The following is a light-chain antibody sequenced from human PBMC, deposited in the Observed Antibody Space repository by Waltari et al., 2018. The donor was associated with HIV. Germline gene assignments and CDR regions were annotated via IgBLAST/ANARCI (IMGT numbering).Light chain of an antibody. CDR1: TSHIGSNS. CDR2: RND. Sequence: SVVTQPPSASGTPGQRVTISCSGNTSHIGSNSVFWYQHLPGTAPKLLIHRNDQRPSGVPDRFSGSTSGTSASLAISGLRSEDEADYYCVTWDDSLRGVVFGGGTKVAVL. V-gene: IGLV1-47*01. CDR3: VTWDDSLRGVV. J-gene: IGLJ2*01.